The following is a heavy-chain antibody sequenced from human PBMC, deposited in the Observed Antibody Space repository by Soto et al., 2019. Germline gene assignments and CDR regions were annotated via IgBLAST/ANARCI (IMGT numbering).Heavy chain of an antibody. J-gene: IGHJ5*02. CDR2: INSDGSST. D-gene: IGHD2-21*01. CDR3: ARTNSQFGP. Sequence: GGSLRLSCAASGFTFSGYRMHWVRQAPGEGLVWVSRINSDGSSTDYADSVRGRFTISRDNAKNTLHLQMDSLRAEDTAVYYCARTNSQFGPWGQGTPVTVSP. V-gene: IGHV3-74*01. CDR1: GFTFSGYR.